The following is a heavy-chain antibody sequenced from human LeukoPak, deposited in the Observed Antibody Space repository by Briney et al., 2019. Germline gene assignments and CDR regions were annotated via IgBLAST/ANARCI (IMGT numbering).Heavy chain of an antibody. Sequence: PGGSLRLSCAASGFTFSSYSMNWVRQAPGKGLEWVSSISSSSSYIYYADSVKGRFTISRDNAKNSLYLQMNSLRAEDTAVYYCARDRRYYDILTGYLFDYWGQGTLVTVSS. CDR1: GFTFSSYS. V-gene: IGHV3-21*01. D-gene: IGHD3-9*01. CDR2: ISSSSSYI. J-gene: IGHJ4*02. CDR3: ARDRRYYDILTGYLFDY.